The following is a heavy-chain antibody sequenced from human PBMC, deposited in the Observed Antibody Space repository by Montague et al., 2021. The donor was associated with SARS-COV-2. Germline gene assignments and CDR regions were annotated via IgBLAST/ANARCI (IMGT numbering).Heavy chain of an antibody. CDR1: GFTFSNYH. CDR3: ARGRGSYSLDC. V-gene: IGHV3-30-3*01. CDR2: VSYDGNIK. D-gene: IGHD1-26*01. Sequence: SLRLSCAASGFTFSNYHMHWVRQAPGKGLEWVAIVSYDGNIKYYGDSVKGRFTISRDKSKNTLYLQMNSLRADDTAIYYCARGRGSYSLDCWGQGTLVTVSS. J-gene: IGHJ4*02.